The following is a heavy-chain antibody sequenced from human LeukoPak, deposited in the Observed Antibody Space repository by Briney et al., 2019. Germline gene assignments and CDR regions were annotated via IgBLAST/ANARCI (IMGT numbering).Heavy chain of an antibody. CDR3: VRDYHRRLYDSQARDTFDI. CDR2: TSSSSSTI. J-gene: IGHJ3*02. CDR1: GFTFSSYS. V-gene: IGHV3-48*01. D-gene: IGHD5/OR15-5a*01. Sequence: GGSLRLSCAASGFTFSSYSMNWVRQAPGKELESVSYTSSSSSTIYYADSVKGRFTISRDNAKNSLYLQMNSLRAEDTAVYYCVRDYHRRLYDSQARDTFDIWGRGTMVTVSS.